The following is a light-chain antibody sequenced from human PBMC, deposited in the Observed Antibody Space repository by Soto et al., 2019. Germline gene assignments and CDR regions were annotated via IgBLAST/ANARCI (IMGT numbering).Light chain of an antibody. CDR1: QSIRSY. J-gene: IGKJ3*01. V-gene: IGKV3-11*01. CDR2: DAS. Sequence: EIVLTQSPATLSLSPGERATLSCRASQSIRSYLAWYQQKPGQAPRRLIYDASNRATGIPARFSGSGSGTDFTLTISSLEPEDFAVYYCQQRSNWPRVTFGPGTKVDIK. CDR3: QQRSNWPRVT.